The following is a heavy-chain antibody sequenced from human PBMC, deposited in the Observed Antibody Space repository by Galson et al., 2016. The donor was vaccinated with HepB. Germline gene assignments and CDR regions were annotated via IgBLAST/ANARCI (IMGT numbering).Heavy chain of an antibody. Sequence: SVKVSCKASGYTFTSYDINWVRQATGQGPEWMGWMNPKSGNTGHAQKFRGRVTMSRNISISTAYMELSSLRSDDTAVYYCARGRYETLTGYSKVVYDDMDVWGQGTTVTVSS. CDR1: GYTFTSYD. J-gene: IGHJ6*02. CDR2: MNPKSGNT. V-gene: IGHV1-8*01. D-gene: IGHD3-9*01. CDR3: ARGRYETLTGYSKVVYDDMDV.